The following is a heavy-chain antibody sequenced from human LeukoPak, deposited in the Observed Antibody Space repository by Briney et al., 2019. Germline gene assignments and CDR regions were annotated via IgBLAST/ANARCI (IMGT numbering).Heavy chain of an antibody. CDR3: ARGGPGYCSGGSCYSFDWFDP. J-gene: IGHJ5*02. CDR1: GGSISSGGYS. D-gene: IGHD2-15*01. V-gene: IGHV4-30-2*01. Sequence: PSQTLSLTCAVSGGSISSGGYSWSWIRQPPGKGLEWIGYIYHSGSTYYNPSLKSRVTISVDRSKNQFSLKLSSVTAADTAVYYCARGGPGYCSGGSCYSFDWFDPWGQGTLVTVSS. CDR2: IYHSGST.